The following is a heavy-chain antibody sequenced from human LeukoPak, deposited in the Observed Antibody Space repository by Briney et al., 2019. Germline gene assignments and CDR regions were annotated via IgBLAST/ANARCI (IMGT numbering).Heavy chain of an antibody. D-gene: IGHD3-22*01. CDR1: GFTFSSYA. CDR3: AKDRLLYYYDSSGYSFGY. V-gene: IGHV3-30-3*01. CDR2: ISYDGSNK. Sequence: GGSLRLSCAASGFTFSSYAMHWVRQAPGKGLEWVAVISYDGSNKYYADSVKGRFTISRDNSKNTLYLQMNSLRAEDTAVYYCAKDRLLYYYDSSGYSFGYWGQGTLVTVSS. J-gene: IGHJ4*02.